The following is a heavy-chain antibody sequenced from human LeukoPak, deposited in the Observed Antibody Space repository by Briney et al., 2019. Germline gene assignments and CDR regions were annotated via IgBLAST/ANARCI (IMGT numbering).Heavy chain of an antibody. CDR1: GFTFSNHT. V-gene: IGHV3-21*01. CDR2: ISSSSNYI. Sequence: GGSLRLPCTASGFTFSNHTMTWVRQAPGKGLEWVSSISSSSNYIYYADSVNGRTTTSRDNTKNSQYLQMNSLRDEDTAVYYCARGSYYCSSGYPIANWFDPWGQGTLVTVSS. CDR3: ARGSYYCSSGYPIANWFDP. D-gene: IGHD3-22*01. J-gene: IGHJ5*02.